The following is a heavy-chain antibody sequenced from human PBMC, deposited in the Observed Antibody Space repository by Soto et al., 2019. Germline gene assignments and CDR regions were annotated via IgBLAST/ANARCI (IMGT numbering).Heavy chain of an antibody. CDR2: MYHRGNT. Sequence: QLQLQESGPGLVKPSGTLSLTCTVSGASISSTSYWGWIRQPPGKGLEWIGAMYHRGNTYYSPSLKSRVNVSVDTSKNQISLRLTFVTAADTAVYYCARQTGLVRGVIDSWGQGTLVTVSS. J-gene: IGHJ4*02. CDR3: ARQTGLVRGVIDS. V-gene: IGHV4-39*01. D-gene: IGHD3-10*01. CDR1: GASISSTSY.